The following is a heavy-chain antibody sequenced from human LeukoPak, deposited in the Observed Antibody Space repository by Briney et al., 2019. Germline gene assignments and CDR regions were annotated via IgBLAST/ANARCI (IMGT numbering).Heavy chain of an antibody. CDR2: IYHSGST. V-gene: IGHV4-39*07. CDR1: GGSISSSSYY. CDR3: ARSHPILRYFDWLLPFDY. D-gene: IGHD3-9*01. J-gene: IGHJ4*02. Sequence: PSETLSLTCTVSGGSISSSSYYWGWIRQPPGKGLEWIGNIYHSGSTYYNPSLKSRVTISVDTSKNQFSLKLSSVTAADTAVYYCARSHPILRYFDWLLPFDYWGQGTLVTVSS.